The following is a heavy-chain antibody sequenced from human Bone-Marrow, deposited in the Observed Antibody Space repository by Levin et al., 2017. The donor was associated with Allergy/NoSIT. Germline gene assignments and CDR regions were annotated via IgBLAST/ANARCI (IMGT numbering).Heavy chain of an antibody. J-gene: IGHJ6*02. CDR3: ARDHYDILTGYYRGYGMDV. D-gene: IGHD3-9*01. CDR1: GFTISSNH. CDR2: IYSGVNT. V-gene: IGHV3-53*01. Sequence: SCAASGFTISSNHMSWVRQAPGKGLEWVSVIYSGVNTYYADSVKGRFTISRDNSKNTLSLQMNSLRAEDTAVYYCARDHYDILTGYYRGYGMDVWGQGTTVTVSS.